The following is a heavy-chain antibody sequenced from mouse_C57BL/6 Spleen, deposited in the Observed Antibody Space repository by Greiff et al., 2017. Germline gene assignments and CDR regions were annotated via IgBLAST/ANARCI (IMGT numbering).Heavy chain of an antibody. J-gene: IGHJ3*01. Sequence: VQLQQSGPELVKPGASVKISCKASGYAFSSSWMNWVKQRPGKGLEWIGRIYPGDGDTNYNGKFKGKATLTADKSSSTAYMRLSSLTSEDSAVYFCARGGSTVVAPFAYWGQGTLVTVSA. D-gene: IGHD1-1*01. CDR2: IYPGDGDT. V-gene: IGHV1-82*01. CDR3: ARGGSTVVAPFAY. CDR1: GYAFSSSW.